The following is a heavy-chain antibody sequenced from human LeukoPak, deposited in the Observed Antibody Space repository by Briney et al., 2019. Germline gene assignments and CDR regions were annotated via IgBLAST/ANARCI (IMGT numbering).Heavy chain of an antibody. CDR1: GFTFSSYW. CDR2: IKKDGSEK. CDR3: TRVPEYHYYYMDV. Sequence: GGSLRLSCAASGFTFSSYWMSWVRQAPGKGLEWVANIKKDGSEKYYVGSVKGRFTISRDNAKNSLYLQINSLRAEDTAVYYCTRVPEYHYYYMDVWGKGTTVTVSS. D-gene: IGHD2-2*01. V-gene: IGHV3-7*01. J-gene: IGHJ6*03.